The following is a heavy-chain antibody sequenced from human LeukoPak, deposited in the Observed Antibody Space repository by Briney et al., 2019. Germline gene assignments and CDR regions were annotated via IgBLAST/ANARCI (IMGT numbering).Heavy chain of an antibody. J-gene: IGHJ4*02. CDR2: INSDGSST. D-gene: IGHD2-15*01. CDR3: AMICGGSCYVDY. V-gene: IGHV3-74*01. Sequence: GGSPRLSCAASGFTFSSYWMHWVRQAPGKGLVWVSRINSDGSSTSYADSVKGRFTISRDNAKNTLYLQMNSLRAEDTAVYYCAMICGGSCYVDYWGQGTLVTVSS. CDR1: GFTFSSYW.